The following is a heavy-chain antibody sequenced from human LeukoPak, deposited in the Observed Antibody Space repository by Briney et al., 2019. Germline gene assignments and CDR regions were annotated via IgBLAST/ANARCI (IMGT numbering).Heavy chain of an antibody. V-gene: IGHV3-23*01. J-gene: IGHJ4*02. CDR2: ISGSGGSA. D-gene: IGHD3-10*01. CDR3: AKVPGSPHY. Sequence: RGSLRLSCAASGFTFSSYAMSWVRQAPGKGLEWVSAISGSGGSAYYADSVNGRFTISRDNSKNTLYLQMNSLRAEDTAVYYCAKVPGSPHYWGQGTLVTVSS. CDR1: GFTFSSYA.